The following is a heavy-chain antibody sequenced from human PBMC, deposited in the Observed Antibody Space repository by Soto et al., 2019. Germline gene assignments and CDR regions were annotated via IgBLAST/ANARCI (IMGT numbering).Heavy chain of an antibody. CDR2: ISSSSSYI. J-gene: IGHJ3*02. D-gene: IGHD7-27*01. Sequence: GGSLRLSCAASGFTFSSYSMNWVRQAPGKGLEWVSSISSSSSYIYYADSVKGRFTISRDNAKNSLYLQMNSLRAEDKAVYYCASFGTGENAFDIWGQGTMGTGSS. CDR3: ASFGTGENAFDI. V-gene: IGHV3-21*01. CDR1: GFTFSSYS.